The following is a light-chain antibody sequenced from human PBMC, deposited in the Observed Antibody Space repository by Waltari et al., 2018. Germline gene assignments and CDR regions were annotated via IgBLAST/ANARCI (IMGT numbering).Light chain of an antibody. CDR2: KVS. J-gene: IGKJ1*01. V-gene: IGKV2-30*02. Sequence: DVVRTQSPLSLPVTLGQPASISCSSSQSLVHSDGNTYLNWFHQRPGQSPRRLIYKVSNRDSVVPDRFSGRGSGTDFTLKISRVEAEYVGVYYCMQGTHWPWTFGQGTKVEIK. CDR1: QSLVHSDGNTY. CDR3: MQGTHWPWT.